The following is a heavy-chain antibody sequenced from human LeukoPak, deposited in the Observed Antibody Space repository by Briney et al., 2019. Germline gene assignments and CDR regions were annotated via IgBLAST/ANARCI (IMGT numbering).Heavy chain of an antibody. CDR1: GFTFTNYA. Sequence: GGSLRLSCAASGFTFTNYALHWVRQAPGKGLEWVAVISYDGTNKYYADSVKGRFTISRDNAKNSLYLQMNSLRAEDTAVYYCARVYGSGSAVDYWGQGTLVTVSS. J-gene: IGHJ4*02. D-gene: IGHD3-10*01. CDR2: ISYDGTNK. V-gene: IGHV3-30-3*01. CDR3: ARVYGSGSAVDY.